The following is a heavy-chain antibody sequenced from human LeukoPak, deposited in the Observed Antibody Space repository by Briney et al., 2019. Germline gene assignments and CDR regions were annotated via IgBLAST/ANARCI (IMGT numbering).Heavy chain of an antibody. Sequence: GGSLRLSCAASGFTFSSYSMNWVRQAPGKGLEWVSSISSSSSYIYYADSLKGRFTISRHNAKNSLYLQMTSLRAEDTAVYFCARDFLTGPNTGGAFDIWGQGTMVTVSS. CDR2: ISSSSSYI. CDR3: ARDFLTGPNTGGAFDI. J-gene: IGHJ3*02. V-gene: IGHV3-21*01. CDR1: GFTFSSYS. D-gene: IGHD3-10*01.